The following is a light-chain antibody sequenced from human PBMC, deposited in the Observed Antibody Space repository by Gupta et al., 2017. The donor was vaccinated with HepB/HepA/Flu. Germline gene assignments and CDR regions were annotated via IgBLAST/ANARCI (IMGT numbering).Light chain of an antibody. CDR1: ALANQY. J-gene: IGLJ2*01. V-gene: IGLV3-25*03. CDR3: QSGDTSGTYVV. CDR2: KDS. Sequence: SYELTQPPSVSVSPGQTARITCSGDALANQYAYWYQQKPGHAPVLVIYKDSKRPSGNPERFSGSSSGTIVTLANRGVQAEGEGEQPFQSGDTSGTYVVFGGGTKLTVL.